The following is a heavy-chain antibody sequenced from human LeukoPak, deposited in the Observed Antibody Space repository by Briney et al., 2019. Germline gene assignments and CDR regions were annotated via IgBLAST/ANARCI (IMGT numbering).Heavy chain of an antibody. V-gene: IGHV1-46*01. CDR3: ARERSLWDYVWGSYRYTWNWFDP. CDR1: GYSFTSHY. D-gene: IGHD3-16*02. CDR2: INPSGSST. Sequence: EATVKVSCKASGYSFTSHYMHWVRQAPGQGLEWLGLINPSGSSTLYAQKLQGRVTMTTDTSTSTAYMELRSLRSDDTAVHYCARERSLWDYVWGSYRYTWNWFDPWGQGTLVTVSS. J-gene: IGHJ5*02.